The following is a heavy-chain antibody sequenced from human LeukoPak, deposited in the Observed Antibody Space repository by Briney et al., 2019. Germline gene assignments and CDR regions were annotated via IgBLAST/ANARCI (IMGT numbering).Heavy chain of an antibody. CDR2: ISYDGSNK. Sequence: GGSLRLSCAASGFTFSSYWMSWVRQAPGKGPEWVAVISYDGSNKYYADSVKGRFTISRDNSKNTLYLQMNSLRAEDTAVYYCARDLTYYDSSGPFDYWGQGTLVTVSS. D-gene: IGHD3-22*01. CDR1: GFTFSSYW. CDR3: ARDLTYYDSSGPFDY. V-gene: IGHV3-30-3*01. J-gene: IGHJ4*02.